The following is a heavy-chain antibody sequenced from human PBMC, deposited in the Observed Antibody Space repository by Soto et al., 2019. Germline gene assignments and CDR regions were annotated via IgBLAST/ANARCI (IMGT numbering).Heavy chain of an antibody. D-gene: IGHD6-25*01. CDR1: GFSLSTSGVG. Sequence: QITLKESGPTLVKPTQTLTLTCTFSGFSLSTSGVGVGWIRQPPGKALEWLALIYWDDDIRYSPSLKSRLTITKDPSKNHVVLTMTNMDPVDTATYDCAHSLRYSSRYYEVWAFDIWGQGTMVTVSS. J-gene: IGHJ3*02. CDR3: AHSLRYSSRYYEVWAFDI. CDR2: IYWDDDI. V-gene: IGHV2-5*02.